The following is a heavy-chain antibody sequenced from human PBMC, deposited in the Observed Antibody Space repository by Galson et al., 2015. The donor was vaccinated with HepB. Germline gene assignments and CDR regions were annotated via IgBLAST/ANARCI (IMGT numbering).Heavy chain of an antibody. D-gene: IGHD1-26*01. V-gene: IGHV3-23*01. J-gene: IGHJ4*02. CDR3: AKGVMAATTLFDS. Sequence: SLRLSCAASGFTFNNYAMSWVRQAPGKGLEWVSTISNGAGSTYYADSVKGRFTISRDNSKNTLYLQMNSLRAEDTAVYYCAKGVMAATTLFDSWGQGTLVTVSS. CDR2: ISNGAGST. CDR1: GFTFNNYA.